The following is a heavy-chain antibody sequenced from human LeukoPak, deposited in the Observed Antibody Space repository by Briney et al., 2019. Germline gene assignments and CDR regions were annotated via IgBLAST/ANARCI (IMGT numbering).Heavy chain of an antibody. CDR1: GGSISTNTYY. D-gene: IGHD2-2*02. Sequence: SETLSLTCTVSGGSISTNTYYWGWIRQPPGKGLEWIGSIYYSGSTYYNPSLKSRVTISVDTSKNQFSLKLSSVTAADTAVYYCARQGDIVVVPAAIAWFDPWGQGTLVTVSS. J-gene: IGHJ5*02. CDR3: ARQGDIVVVPAAIAWFDP. V-gene: IGHV4-39*01. CDR2: IYYSGST.